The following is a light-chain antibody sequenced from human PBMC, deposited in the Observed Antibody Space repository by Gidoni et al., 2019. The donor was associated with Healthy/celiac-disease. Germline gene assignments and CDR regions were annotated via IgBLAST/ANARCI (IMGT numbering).Light chain of an antibody. CDR2: WAS. CDR3: KQDYSTPYT. Sequence: DIVMTQSPDSLPVSLGETATINCKSSQSVLYSSNNKNYLAWYQQKPGQPPKLLIYWASTRESGVPDRFSGSGSGTDFTLNISSLQAEDVAVYYCKQDYSTPYTFGQGTKLEIK. J-gene: IGKJ2*01. CDR1: QSVLYSSNNKNY. V-gene: IGKV4-1*01.